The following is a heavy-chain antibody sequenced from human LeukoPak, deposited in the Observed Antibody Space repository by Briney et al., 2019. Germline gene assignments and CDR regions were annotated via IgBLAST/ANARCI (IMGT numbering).Heavy chain of an antibody. J-gene: IGHJ4*02. V-gene: IGHV3-30*03. D-gene: IGHD3-10*01. CDR1: GFTFSSYG. Sequence: PGGSLRLSCAASGFTFSSYGMHWVRQAPGKGLEWVAVISYDGSNKKYADSVKGRFTISRDNSKNTLYLQMNSLRAEDTAVYYCARENYGSGSYSDYWGQGTLVTVSS. CDR2: ISYDGSNK. CDR3: ARENYGSGSYSDY.